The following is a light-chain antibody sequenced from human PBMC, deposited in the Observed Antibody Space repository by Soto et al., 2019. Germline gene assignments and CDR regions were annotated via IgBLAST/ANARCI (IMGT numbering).Light chain of an antibody. J-gene: IGKJ5*01. Sequence: TLSASLGDRVTITCRASQSISSWLAWYQQKPGKAPKLLIYAASTLQSGVPSRFSGSGSGTEFTLTISSLQPEDFATYYCQQFNSYPITFGQGTRLEIK. V-gene: IGKV1-5*01. CDR2: AAS. CDR3: QQFNSYPIT. CDR1: QSISSW.